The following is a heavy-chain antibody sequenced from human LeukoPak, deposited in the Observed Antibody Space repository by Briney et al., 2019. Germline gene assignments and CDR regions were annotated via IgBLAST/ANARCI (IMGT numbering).Heavy chain of an antibody. CDR1: GFTVSTNY. CDR3: VRGAVY. Sequence: PGGSLRLSCAASGFTVSTNYMSWVRQAPGKGREGGSVIYGGNTTYYAESVKGGVTISRDNTKNMLYLQMNSLRADDTAVYYCVRGAVYWGQGTLVTVSS. J-gene: IGHJ4*02. V-gene: IGHV3-53*01. CDR2: IYGGNTT.